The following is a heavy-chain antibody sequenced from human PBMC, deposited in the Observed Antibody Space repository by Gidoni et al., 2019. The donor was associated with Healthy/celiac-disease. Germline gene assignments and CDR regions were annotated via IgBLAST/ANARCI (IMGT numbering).Heavy chain of an antibody. J-gene: IGHJ3*02. CDR1: GFTVSTAW. CDR3: TTESPRAYDAFDI. V-gene: IGHV3-15*01. CDR2: IKSKTDGGTT. Sequence: VQLVESGGGLVKPGGSLRLSCAASGFTVSTAWMSLVRQAPGKGLEWVGRIKSKTDGGTTDYAAPLKGRFTISRDDSKNTLYLQMNSLKTEDTAVYYCTTESPRAYDAFDIWGQGTMVTVSS.